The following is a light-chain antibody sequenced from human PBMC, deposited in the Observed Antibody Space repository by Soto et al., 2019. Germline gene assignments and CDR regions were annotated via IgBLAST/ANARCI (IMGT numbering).Light chain of an antibody. Sequence: EIVLTQSPGTLSLSPGERATLSCRASQSVRSNFLAWYQQKPGQAPRLLIYDASSRATGIPARFSATGSGTEFTLTITSLQSEDLAVYYCQHYDSWRTFGQGTKVDIK. CDR2: DAS. J-gene: IGKJ1*01. CDR1: QSVRSN. V-gene: IGKV3-15*01. CDR3: QHYDSWRT.